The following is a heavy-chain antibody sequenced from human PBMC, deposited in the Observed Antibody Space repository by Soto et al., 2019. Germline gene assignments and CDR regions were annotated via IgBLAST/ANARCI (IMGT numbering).Heavy chain of an antibody. V-gene: IGHV3-7*03. CDR3: ARAPLRPNDV. D-gene: IGHD1-1*01. CDR1: GFMFRSYW. J-gene: IGHJ4*02. Sequence: GGSLRLSCAASGFMFRSYWINWVRQAPWKGLEWVANIKEDGSEKYYVDSVKGRFTISRDNAKNSLYLHMNSLRVDDTAVYYCARAPLRPNDVWGQGTLVTLSP. CDR2: IKEDGSEK.